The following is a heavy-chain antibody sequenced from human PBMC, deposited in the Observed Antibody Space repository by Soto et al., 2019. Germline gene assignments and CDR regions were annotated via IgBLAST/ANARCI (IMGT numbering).Heavy chain of an antibody. V-gene: IGHV3-48*03. J-gene: IGHJ4*02. D-gene: IGHD4-17*01. Sequence: EVRLEESGGTLVQPGGSLRLSCVGSGFTLSSFEVTWVRQAPGKGLEWLSYISNSGTTKHYADSVKGRFTVSRDNAKNLVHLQLNSLSAEDTGIYYCARVQLGDSLDYWGQGTLVTVSS. CDR1: GFTLSSFE. CDR2: ISNSGTTK. CDR3: ARVQLGDSLDY.